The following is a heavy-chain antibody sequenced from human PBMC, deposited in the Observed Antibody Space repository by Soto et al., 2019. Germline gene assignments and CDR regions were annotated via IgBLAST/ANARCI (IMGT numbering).Heavy chain of an antibody. D-gene: IGHD2-2*01. Sequence: QVQVQESGPGLVKPSETLSLTCTVSGGSISTYYWSWIRQPPGKGLEWIGYVTYSGGPTYNPSLKSRVTISVDTSKKFSPNLISVTAADTAVYYCARDAGYQLTGAFDIWGQGTMVTVSS. CDR2: VTYSGGP. J-gene: IGHJ3*02. CDR1: GGSISTYY. V-gene: IGHV4-59*01. CDR3: ARDAGYQLTGAFDI.